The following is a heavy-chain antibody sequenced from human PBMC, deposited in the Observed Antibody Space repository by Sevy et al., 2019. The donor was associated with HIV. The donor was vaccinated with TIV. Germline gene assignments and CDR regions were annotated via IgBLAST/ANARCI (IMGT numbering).Heavy chain of an antibody. Sequence: SETLSLTCAVYGGSFNTYQWSWIRQPPGKGLECIGEINHSGATNYSPSLKSRVTISADKSNNQFSLRLSSVTAADTAVYYCAKSYDYLWXSYXXXXXXPWXXXTLVTVSS. J-gene: IGHJ5*02. CDR1: GGSFNTYQ. CDR2: INHSGAT. D-gene: IGHD3-16*01. V-gene: IGHV4-34*01. CDR3: AKSYDYLWXSYXXXXXXP.